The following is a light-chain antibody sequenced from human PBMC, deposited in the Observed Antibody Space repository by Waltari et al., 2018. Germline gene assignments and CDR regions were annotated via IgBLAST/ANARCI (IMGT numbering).Light chain of an antibody. CDR3: QQYIDWPPGT. J-gene: IGKJ1*01. V-gene: IGKV3-15*01. CDR2: AAS. CDR1: QSISTN. Sequence: IVMTQSPASLSVSPGERATLSCETSQSISTNLAWYQQKPGQAPRLLIYAASTRATGFAARFSGSGSGTEFTLTISSLQSEDFAIYYCQQYIDWPPGTFGQGTRVEIK.